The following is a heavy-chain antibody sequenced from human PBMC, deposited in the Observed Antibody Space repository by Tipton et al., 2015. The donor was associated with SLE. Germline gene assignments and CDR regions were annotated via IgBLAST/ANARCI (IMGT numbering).Heavy chain of an antibody. J-gene: IGHJ3*02. V-gene: IGHV1-18*01. Sequence: QLVQSGAEVKKPGASVKVSCRTSGYTFTSLGITWVRQAPGQGLEWMGWISTYSGNTYYAQRVQDIVTMTTDTSTSTAYMELRSLRSADQAVYYCARADEYHDGSGHYLDAFDICSQGTMVTVSS. D-gene: IGHD3-22*01. CDR2: ISTYSGNT. CDR3: ARADEYHDGSGHYLDAFDI. CDR1: GYTFTSLG.